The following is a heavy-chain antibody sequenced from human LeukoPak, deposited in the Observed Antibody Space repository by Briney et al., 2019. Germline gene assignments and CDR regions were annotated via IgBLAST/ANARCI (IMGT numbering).Heavy chain of an antibody. CDR3: ARAPVTSCRGAFCYPFDI. CDR1: GFTFSSYG. Sequence: HAGGSLRLSCAASGFTFSSYGMIWVRQAPGKGLEWVSGISGSGGSTYVAESVRGRFTISRDNSKNTLYLQMNSLRADDAAVYYCARAPVTSCRGAFCYPFDIWGQGTLVTVSS. V-gene: IGHV3-23*01. CDR2: ISGSGGST. D-gene: IGHD2-15*01. J-gene: IGHJ4*02.